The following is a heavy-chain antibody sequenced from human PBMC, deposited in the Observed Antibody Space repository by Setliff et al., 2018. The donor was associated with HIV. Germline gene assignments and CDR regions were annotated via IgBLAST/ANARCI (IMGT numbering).Heavy chain of an antibody. V-gene: IGHV3-30*01. Sequence: GGSLRLSCAASGFTFSSYTMHWVRQAPGKGLEWVAVITHDGSSKYYADSVKGRLTISRDNSKNTLYLQMNSPRADDTAVYYSARDLNWAFDYWGQGILVTVSS. CDR1: GFTFSSYT. CDR3: ARDLNWAFDY. J-gene: IGHJ4*02. D-gene: IGHD1-1*01. CDR2: ITHDGSSK.